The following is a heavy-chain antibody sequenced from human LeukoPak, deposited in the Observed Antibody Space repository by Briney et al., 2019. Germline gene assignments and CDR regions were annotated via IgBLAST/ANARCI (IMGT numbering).Heavy chain of an antibody. V-gene: IGHV1-46*01. CDR1: VYTFTSYY. CDR3: AAPGSGYYYFDY. J-gene: IGHJ4*02. CDR2: INPSGGST. D-gene: IGHD3-22*01. Sequence: ASVKVSCKASVYTFTSYYMHWVRQAPGQGLEWMGIINPSGGSTSYAQKFQGRVTMTRDTSTSTVYMGLSSLRSEDTAVYYCAAPGSGYYYFDYWGQGTLVTVSS.